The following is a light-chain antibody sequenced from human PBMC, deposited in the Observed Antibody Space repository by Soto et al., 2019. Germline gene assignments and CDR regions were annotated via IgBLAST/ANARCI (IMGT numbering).Light chain of an antibody. J-gene: IGKJ4*01. Sequence: EIVMTQSPATLSVSPEERATLSCRASQSVSSNLAWYQQKPGQAPRLLIYDASTRATGIPARFSGSGSGTEFTLTISSLQSEDFAVYYCQQYNQWPLTFGGGTKVDIK. CDR2: DAS. CDR3: QQYNQWPLT. V-gene: IGKV3-15*01. CDR1: QSVSSN.